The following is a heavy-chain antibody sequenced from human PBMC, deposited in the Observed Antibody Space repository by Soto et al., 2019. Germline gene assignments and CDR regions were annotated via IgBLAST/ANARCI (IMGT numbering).Heavy chain of an antibody. V-gene: IGHV1-18*01. Sequence: GASVKVSCKASGYTFTSYGISWVRQAPGQGLEWMGWISAYNGNTNYAQKLQGRVTMTTDTSTSTAYMELRSLRSDDTAVYYCARESVIAVAGIYYYYYGMDVWGQGTTVTVSS. CDR2: ISAYNGNT. CDR1: GYTFTSYG. J-gene: IGHJ6*02. D-gene: IGHD6-19*01. CDR3: ARESVIAVAGIYYYYYGMDV.